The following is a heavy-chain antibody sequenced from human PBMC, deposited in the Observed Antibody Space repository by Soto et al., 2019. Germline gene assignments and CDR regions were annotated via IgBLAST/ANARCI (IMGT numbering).Heavy chain of an antibody. CDR2: INPSGGST. D-gene: IGHD6-6*01. J-gene: IGHJ6*02. Sequence: ASVKVSCKASGYTFTSYYMHWVRQAPGQGLEWMGIINPSGGSTSYAQKFQGRVTMTRDTSTSTVYMELSSLRSEDTAVYYCARGRSSSPSGYYGMDVWGQGTTVTVSS. V-gene: IGHV1-46*01. CDR1: GYTFTSYY. CDR3: ARGRSSSPSGYYGMDV.